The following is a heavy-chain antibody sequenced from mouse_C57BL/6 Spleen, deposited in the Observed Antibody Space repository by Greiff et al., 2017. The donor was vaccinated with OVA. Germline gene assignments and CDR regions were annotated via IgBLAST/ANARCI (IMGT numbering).Heavy chain of an antibody. CDR1: GFSLSTSNMG. V-gene: IGHV8-5*01. D-gene: IGHD1-1*01. J-gene: IGHJ1*03. CDR3: AQIEGSYWYFDV. Sequence: VKLQESGPGILQPSQTLSLTCSFSGFSLSTSNMGIGWIRQPSGKGLEWLAHIWWNDDKYYNPSLKSRLTISKDTSNNQVFLKLTSVDTADTATYYCAQIEGSYWYFDVWGTGTTVTVSS. CDR2: IWWNDDK.